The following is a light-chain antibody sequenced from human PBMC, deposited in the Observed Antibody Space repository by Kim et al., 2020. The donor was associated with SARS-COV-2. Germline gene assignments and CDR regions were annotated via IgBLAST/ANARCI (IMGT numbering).Light chain of an antibody. CDR2: QDS. CDR3: QAWDSSSVV. CDR1: KLGDKY. J-gene: IGLJ2*01. Sequence: VSPGQAASITCSGDKLGDKYACWYQQKPGQSPVLVIYQDSKRPSGIPERFSGSNSGNTATLTISGTQAMDETDYYCQAWDSSSVVFGGGTKVTVL. V-gene: IGLV3-1*01.